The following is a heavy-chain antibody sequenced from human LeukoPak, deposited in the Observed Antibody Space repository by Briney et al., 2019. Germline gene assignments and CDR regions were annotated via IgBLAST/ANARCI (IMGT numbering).Heavy chain of an antibody. V-gene: IGHV3-21*01. J-gene: IGHJ5*02. Sequence: GGSLRLSCAASRFTFSSYSMNWVRQAPGKGLEWVSSISSSSSYIYYADSVKGRFTISRDNAKNSLYLQMNSLRAEDTAVYYCARDSSGLGFDPWGQGTLVTVSS. CDR1: RFTFSSYS. CDR2: ISSSSSYI. D-gene: IGHD6-19*01. CDR3: ARDSSGLGFDP.